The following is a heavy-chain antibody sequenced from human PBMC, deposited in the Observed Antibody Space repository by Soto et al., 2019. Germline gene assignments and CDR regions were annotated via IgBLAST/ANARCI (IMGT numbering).Heavy chain of an antibody. Sequence: QVQLVQSGAEVKKPGSSVKVSCKASGGTFSSYAISWVRQAPGQGLEWMGGIIPIFGTADYAQKFQGRVTMNADESPSTAYMEVSSRGSEDTAVCYCARGDSGGSSGYYYTGGDYWGQGTLVTVSS. J-gene: IGHJ4*02. V-gene: IGHV1-69*12. CDR2: IIPIFGTA. CDR3: ARGDSGGSSGYYYTGGDY. D-gene: IGHD3-22*01. CDR1: GGTFSSYA.